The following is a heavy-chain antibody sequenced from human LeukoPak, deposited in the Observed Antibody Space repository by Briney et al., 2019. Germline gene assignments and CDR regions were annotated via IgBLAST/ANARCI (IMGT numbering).Heavy chain of an antibody. J-gene: IGHJ4*02. CDR2: ISSNGERA. Sequence: GGSLRLSCAASGFTFSSYAMSWVRQAPGKGLEWVSAISSNGERAYYADSVKGRFTISRDNSKKMLYLQMNSLRVEDTAVYYCAKAASLYSGFDFRVGFDYWGQGALVTVSS. CDR1: GFTFSSYA. V-gene: IGHV3-23*01. D-gene: IGHD5-12*01. CDR3: AKAASLYSGFDFRVGFDY.